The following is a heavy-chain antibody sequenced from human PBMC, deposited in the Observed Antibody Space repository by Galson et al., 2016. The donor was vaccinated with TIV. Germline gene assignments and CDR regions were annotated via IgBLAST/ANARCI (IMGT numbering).Heavy chain of an antibody. D-gene: IGHD6-19*01. J-gene: IGHJ4*02. Sequence: LRLSCAASGFTFGSYGMHWVRQAPGKGLEWVAVMWFDGSDIYYADSVKGRFTISRDNSKNTLYLQMDSLRGEDTAVYYCARARYSNGWFTGFWGQGTLVTVSS. CDR2: MWFDGSDI. CDR1: GFTFGSYG. V-gene: IGHV3-33*01. CDR3: ARARYSNGWFTGF.